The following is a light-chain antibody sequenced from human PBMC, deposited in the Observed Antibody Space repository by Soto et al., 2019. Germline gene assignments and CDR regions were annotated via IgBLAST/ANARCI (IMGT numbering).Light chain of an antibody. CDR1: QGIGND. Sequence: AIQMTQSPSSLSTSVGDRVTITCRASQGIGNDLGLYQQRPGKAPKLLIYAASNLQSGVPSRFSGSGSGTDFTLTISSLQPEDFATYYCLQHFNFPYTFGQGTKLEIK. J-gene: IGKJ2*01. CDR3: LQHFNFPYT. CDR2: AAS. V-gene: IGKV1-6*01.